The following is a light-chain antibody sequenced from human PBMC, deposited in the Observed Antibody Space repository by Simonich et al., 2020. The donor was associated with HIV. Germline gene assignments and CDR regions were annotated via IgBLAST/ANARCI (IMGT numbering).Light chain of an antibody. Sequence: DIVMTQTPLSLSVTPGQPASISCKSSQSLLHSDGKTYLSWYLQKPGQSPELLIYDVSNRFSGVPDRFSGSGSGTDFTLTISSLEPEDVAVYYCQQRSNWPPITFGQGTRLEIK. V-gene: IGKV2D-29*02. CDR2: DVS. J-gene: IGKJ5*01. CDR1: QSLLHSDGKTY. CDR3: QQRSNWPPIT.